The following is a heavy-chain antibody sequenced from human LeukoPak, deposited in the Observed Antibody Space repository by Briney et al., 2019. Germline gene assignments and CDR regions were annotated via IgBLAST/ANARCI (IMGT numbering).Heavy chain of an antibody. V-gene: IGHV4-4*07. J-gene: IGHJ3*02. CDR1: GGSISSYS. Sequence: SETLSLTCTVSGGSISSYSWSWIRQPAGKGLEWIGRIYTSGTTNDNPSLKSRVTISVDKSKNQLSLKLGSVTAADTAVYYCAXDKMDIGSDAFDIWGQGTMLTVSS. D-gene: IGHD5-24*01. CDR2: IYTSGTT. CDR3: AXDKMDIGSDAFDI.